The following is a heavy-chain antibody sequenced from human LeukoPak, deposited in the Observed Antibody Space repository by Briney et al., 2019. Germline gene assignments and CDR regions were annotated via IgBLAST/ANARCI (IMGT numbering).Heavy chain of an antibody. Sequence: ASVKVSCKASGYTFTGYYMHWVRQAPGQGLEWMGWISPNSGGTNYAQKFQGRVTMTRDTSISAAYMELSRLRSDDTAVYYCARAHCSGGSCYFNAFDIWGQGTMVTVSS. CDR2: ISPNSGGT. CDR1: GYTFTGYY. V-gene: IGHV1-2*02. D-gene: IGHD2-15*01. J-gene: IGHJ3*02. CDR3: ARAHCSGGSCYFNAFDI.